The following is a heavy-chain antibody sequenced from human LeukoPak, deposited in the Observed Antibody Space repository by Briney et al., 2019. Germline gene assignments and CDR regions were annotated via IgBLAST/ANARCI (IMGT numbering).Heavy chain of an antibody. CDR1: GFTVNSNY. CDR2: IYSGSRT. D-gene: IGHD1/OR15-1a*01. V-gene: IGHV3-66*01. J-gene: IGHJ3*02. CDR3: ARETITTAGAFDI. Sequence: PGGSLRLSCAASGFTVNSNYMSWVRQAPGKGLEWVSVIYSGSRTYYADSVKGRFTISRDNSKNTVYIQMNSLRAEDTAVYYCARETITTAGAFDIWGQGTMVTVSS.